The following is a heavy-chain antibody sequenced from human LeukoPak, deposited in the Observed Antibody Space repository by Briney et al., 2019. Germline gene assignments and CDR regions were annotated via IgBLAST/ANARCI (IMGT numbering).Heavy chain of an antibody. Sequence: ASVKVSCKASGYTFTGYYMHWVRQAPGQGLEWMGWINPNSGGTNYAQKFQGRVTVTRDTSISTAYMELSRLRSDDTAVYYCARVRVVWRAFDIWGQGTIVTVSS. CDR2: INPNSGGT. V-gene: IGHV1-2*02. CDR1: GYTFTGYY. J-gene: IGHJ3*02. CDR3: ARVRVVWRAFDI. D-gene: IGHD2-21*01.